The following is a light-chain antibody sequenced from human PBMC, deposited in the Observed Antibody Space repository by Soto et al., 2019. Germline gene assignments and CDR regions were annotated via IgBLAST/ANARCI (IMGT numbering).Light chain of an antibody. J-gene: IGKJ5*01. Sequence: ENVLTQSPGTLSLSPGERATISCRAIQTVSSYLTWYQQRPGQAPRLLISGASRRATGIPDRFSGSGFGTDFTLTISRLEPEDFALYYCQQYGTSPITFGQGTRLEIK. CDR2: GAS. CDR1: QTVSSY. V-gene: IGKV3-20*01. CDR3: QQYGTSPIT.